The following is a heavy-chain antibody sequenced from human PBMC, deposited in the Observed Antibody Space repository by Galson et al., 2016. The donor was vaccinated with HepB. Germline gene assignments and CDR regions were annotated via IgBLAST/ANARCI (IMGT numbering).Heavy chain of an antibody. Sequence: SLRLSCAVSGFTFSSFSMNWVRQAPGKGLEWVSYISSSSDTIYYADSVKGRFTISRDDATNSLYLQMNSLRDEDTAVYYCAKEATATTGAKTKRVWYFDLLGRGTLVTVSS. CDR2: ISSSSDTI. J-gene: IGHJ2*01. CDR3: AKEATATTGAKTKRVWYFDL. CDR1: GFTFSSFS. V-gene: IGHV3-48*02. D-gene: IGHD1-7*01.